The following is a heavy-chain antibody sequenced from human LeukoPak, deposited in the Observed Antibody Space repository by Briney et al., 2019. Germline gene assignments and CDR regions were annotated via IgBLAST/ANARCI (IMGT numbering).Heavy chain of an antibody. V-gene: IGHV3-49*03. CDR2: IRSKAYGGTT. J-gene: IGHJ6*02. Sequence: GGSLRLSCTASGFTFGDYAMSWFRQAPGKGLEWVGFIRSKAYGGTTEYAASVKGRFTISRDDSKSIAYLQMNSLKTEDTAVYYCTRDLTYYDFWSGYYSRRPSDGMDVWGQGTTVTVSS. CDR1: GFTFGDYA. CDR3: TRDLTYYDFWSGYYSRRPSDGMDV. D-gene: IGHD3-3*01.